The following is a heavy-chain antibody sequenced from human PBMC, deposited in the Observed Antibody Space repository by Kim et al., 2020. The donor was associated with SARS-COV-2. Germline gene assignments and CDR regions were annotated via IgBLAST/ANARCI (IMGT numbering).Heavy chain of an antibody. CDR2: KQDGEEK. CDR3: TSFYY. J-gene: IGHJ4*02. Sequence: KQDGEEKYYVDSVKGRFTITRDNAKNAMFLQMNSLRAEDTAVYYCTSFYYCGQGTLVTVSS. V-gene: IGHV3-7*01.